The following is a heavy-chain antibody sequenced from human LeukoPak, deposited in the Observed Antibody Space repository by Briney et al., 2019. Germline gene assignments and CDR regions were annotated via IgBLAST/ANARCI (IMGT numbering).Heavy chain of an antibody. J-gene: IGHJ4*02. CDR1: GVTFSGSG. V-gene: IGHV3-73*01. Sequence: GGSLKLSCAASGVTFSGSGVHWVRQASGKGLEWVGRIRSKANSYATAFPASVKGRFTISRDDSTDPAYLQMKCLKTEDTAVYYCTVYYDGIRVGYCGQGILVTVSS. CDR3: TVYYDGIRVGY. CDR2: IRSKANSYAT. D-gene: IGHD3-22*01.